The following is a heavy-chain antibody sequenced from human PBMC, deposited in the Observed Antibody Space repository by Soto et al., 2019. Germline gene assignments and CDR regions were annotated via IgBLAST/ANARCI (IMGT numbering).Heavy chain of an antibody. D-gene: IGHD3-16*01. J-gene: IGHJ4*02. CDR1: GYTFTNYG. CDR2: ISANNGNT. CDR3: ARDRGSDALDY. V-gene: IGHV1-18*01. Sequence: QVQLVQSGAEVKKPGASVKVSCKASGYTFTNYGISWVRQAPGQGLEWMGWISANNGNTNYAQKLQGRVTMTPDTSTSTAYMELRSLRPDDTAVYYCARDRGSDALDYWGQGTLVTVPS.